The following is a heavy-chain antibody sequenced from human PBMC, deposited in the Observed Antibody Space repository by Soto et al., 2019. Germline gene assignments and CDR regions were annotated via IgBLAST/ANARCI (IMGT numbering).Heavy chain of an antibody. J-gene: IGHJ4*02. Sequence: QVQLVQSGAELKKPGASVKVSCKASGYTFSNYDMNWVRQATGQGPEWIGWVNPNNGDTGYAQKFHARVTLTTDISTTTAYMELTSLRSEDTAIYYCAKVSRTGSAIDFDYWGQGTLITVSS. V-gene: IGHV1-8*01. CDR2: VNPNNGDT. CDR1: GYTFSNYD. D-gene: IGHD1-1*01. CDR3: AKVSRTGSAIDFDY.